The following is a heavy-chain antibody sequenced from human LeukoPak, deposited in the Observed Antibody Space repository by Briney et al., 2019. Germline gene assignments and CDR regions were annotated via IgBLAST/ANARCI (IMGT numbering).Heavy chain of an antibody. J-gene: IGHJ3*02. CDR2: IRGDGSVK. CDR1: GFTFSKYW. Sequence: GESLRLSCVASGFTFSKYWMTWVRQAPGKGLEWVANIRGDGSVKYLLDSVKGRFTISRDNVKNSLSLEMNNLRAEDTAVYYCPRDANYYDSSRHYFDAFDIWGQGTMVTVSS. D-gene: IGHD3-22*01. CDR3: PRDANYYDSSRHYFDAFDI. V-gene: IGHV3-7*01.